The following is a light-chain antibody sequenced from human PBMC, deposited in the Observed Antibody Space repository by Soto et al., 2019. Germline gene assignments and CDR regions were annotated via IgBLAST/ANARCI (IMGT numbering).Light chain of an antibody. CDR3: QQANSFPYT. CDR2: AAS. V-gene: IGKV1-12*01. Sequence: DIQMTQDPSSVSASVGDRVTITCRASQGISSWLAWYQQKPGKAPKLLIYAASSLQSGFPSRFSGSGSWTDFTLTFLTLKPEDFGTYYCQQANSFPYTFGQGTKLEIK. J-gene: IGKJ2*01. CDR1: QGISSW.